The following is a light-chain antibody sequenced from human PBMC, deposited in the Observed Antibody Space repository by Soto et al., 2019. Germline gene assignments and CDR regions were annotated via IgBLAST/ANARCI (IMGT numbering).Light chain of an antibody. CDR2: GAS. Sequence: IGFTQSPGTLSLSPGERATLSCRASQSVSSSYLAWYQQKPGQAPRLLIYGASSRATGIPDRFSGSGSGTDFTLTISRLEPEDFAVYYCQQYGSSPPWTFGQGTKVDIK. CDR1: QSVSSSY. CDR3: QQYGSSPPWT. J-gene: IGKJ1*01. V-gene: IGKV3-20*01.